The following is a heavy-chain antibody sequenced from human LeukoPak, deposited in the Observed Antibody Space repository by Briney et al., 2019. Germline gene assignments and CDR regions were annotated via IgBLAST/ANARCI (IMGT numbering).Heavy chain of an antibody. D-gene: IGHD6-19*01. J-gene: IGHJ6*02. CDR1: GYTFTSYY. Sequence: ASVKVSCKASGYTFTSYYMHWIRQAPGQGLEWMGIINPSGGGTSYAQKFQGRVTMTGDTSTSTVYMELSSLTSDDTAVYYCARDGEPAVPGGAYFYGMDVWGQGTTVIVSS. CDR3: ARDGEPAVPGGAYFYGMDV. V-gene: IGHV1-46*01. CDR2: INPSGGGT.